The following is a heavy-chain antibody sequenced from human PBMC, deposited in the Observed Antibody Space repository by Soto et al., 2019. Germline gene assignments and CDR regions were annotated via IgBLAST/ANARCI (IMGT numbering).Heavy chain of an antibody. CDR3: ARDRKYGSGSYYPWSYGMDV. Sequence: GASVKVSCKASGGTFSSYTISWVRQAPGQGLEWMGRIIPILGIANYAQKFQGRVTITADKSTSTAYMELSSLRSEDTVVYYCARDRKYGSGSYYPWSYGMDVWGQGTTVTVSS. J-gene: IGHJ6*02. V-gene: IGHV1-69*04. D-gene: IGHD3-10*01. CDR2: IIPILGIA. CDR1: GGTFSSYT.